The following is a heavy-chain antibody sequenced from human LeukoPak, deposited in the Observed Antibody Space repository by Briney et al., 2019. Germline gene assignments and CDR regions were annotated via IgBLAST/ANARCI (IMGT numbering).Heavy chain of an antibody. CDR1: GFTFSSYA. V-gene: IGHV3-23*01. J-gene: IGHJ4*02. Sequence: GGSLRLSCAASGFTFSSYAMSWVRQAPGKGLEWVSAISGSGGSTYYADSVKGRFTISRDNAKNSLYLQMNSLRAEDTAVYYCARVQLARFDYWGQGTLVTVSS. CDR2: ISGSGGST. CDR3: ARVQLARFDY. D-gene: IGHD6-13*01.